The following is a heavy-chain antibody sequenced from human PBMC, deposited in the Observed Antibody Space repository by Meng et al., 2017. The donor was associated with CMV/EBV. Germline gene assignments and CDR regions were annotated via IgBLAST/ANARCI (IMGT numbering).Heavy chain of an antibody. CDR3: ARVLRQQLVPGYFDY. J-gene: IGHJ4*02. D-gene: IGHD6-13*01. CDR1: GYTFTGYY. CDR2: INPNSGGT. V-gene: IGHV1-2*02. Sequence: ASVKVSCKASGYTFTGYYMHWVRQAPGQGLEWMGWINPNSGGTNYAQKFQGRVTMTRDTSLSTAYMELSRLRSDDTAVYYCARVLRQQLVPGYFDYWGQGTLVTVSS.